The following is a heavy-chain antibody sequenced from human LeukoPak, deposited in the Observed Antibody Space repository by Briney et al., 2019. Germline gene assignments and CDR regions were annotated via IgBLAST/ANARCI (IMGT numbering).Heavy chain of an antibody. Sequence: GESLKISCKGSGYSFTSYWIGWVRQMPGKGLEWMGIIYPGDSDTRYSPSFQGQVTISADKSISTAYLQWSSLKASDTAMYYCARHGGYCSSTSCSHYYYYMDVWGKGTTVTVSS. V-gene: IGHV5-51*01. CDR1: GYSFTSYW. D-gene: IGHD2-2*01. CDR2: IYPGDSDT. CDR3: ARHGGYCSSTSCSHYYYYMDV. J-gene: IGHJ6*03.